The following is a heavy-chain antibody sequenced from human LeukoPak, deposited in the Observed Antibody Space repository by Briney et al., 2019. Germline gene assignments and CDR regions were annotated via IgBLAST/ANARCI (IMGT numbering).Heavy chain of an antibody. V-gene: IGHV3-48*04. CDR3: ARALRYFDWFFDY. D-gene: IGHD3-9*01. CDR1: GFTFSSYS. CDR2: ISSSSNTK. J-gene: IGHJ4*02. Sequence: GGSLRLSCAASGFTFSSYSMNWVRQAPGKGLEWVSYISSSSNTKYYADSVKGRFTISRDNAKNSLYLQMNSLRAEDTAVYYCARALRYFDWFFDYWGQGTLVTVSS.